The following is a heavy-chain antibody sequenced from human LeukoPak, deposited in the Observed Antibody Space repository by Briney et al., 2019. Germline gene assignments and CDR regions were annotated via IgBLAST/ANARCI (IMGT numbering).Heavy chain of an antibody. CDR2: INHSGST. V-gene: IGHV4-34*01. D-gene: IGHD6-19*01. CDR3: AREPIAVAGKIIYYYGMDV. J-gene: IGHJ6*02. Sequence: SETLSLTCAVYGGSFSGYYWSWIRQPPGKGLEWIGEINHSGSTNYNSSLKSQVTISVDTSKNQFSLKLSSVTAADTAVYYCAREPIAVAGKIIYYYGMDVWGQGTTVTVSS. CDR1: GGSFSGYY.